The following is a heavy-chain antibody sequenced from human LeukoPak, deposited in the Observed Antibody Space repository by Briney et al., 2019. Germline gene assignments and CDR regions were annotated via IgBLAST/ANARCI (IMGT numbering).Heavy chain of an antibody. CDR3: ARIQGNRWYGWDYFDY. CDR1: GFTFSSYA. J-gene: IGHJ4*02. D-gene: IGHD6-13*01. CDR2: IFYRGTA. V-gene: IGHV4-30-4*08. Sequence: LRLSCAASGFTFSSYAMSWVRQPPGRALEWIGFIFYRGTAYYNPSPKSRVTVSIDTSKNQFSLSLSSVTAADTAVYFCARIQGNRWYGWDYFDYWGQGTLVTVSS.